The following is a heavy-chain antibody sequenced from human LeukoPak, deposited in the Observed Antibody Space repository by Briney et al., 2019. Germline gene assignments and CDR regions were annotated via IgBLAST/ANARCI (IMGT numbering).Heavy chain of an antibody. CDR2: ISSGSGST. CDR1: GFDFSSYA. D-gene: IGHD3-22*01. CDR3: AKHRFESGGYHSTD. V-gene: IGHV3-23*01. Sequence: GGSLRLSCAASGFDFSSYAMSWVRQAPGKGLAWVSTISSGSGSTYCADSVKGRFTISRDNSKNTLYLQMNSQRDEDTAVYYCAKHRFESGGYHSTDWGQGTLVTVSS. J-gene: IGHJ4*02.